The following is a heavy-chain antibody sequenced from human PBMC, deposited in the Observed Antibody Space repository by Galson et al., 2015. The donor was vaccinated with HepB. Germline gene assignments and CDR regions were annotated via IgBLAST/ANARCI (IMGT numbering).Heavy chain of an antibody. V-gene: IGHV4-59*01. CDR1: GGSISSYY. J-gene: IGHJ4*02. Sequence: LTCTVSGGSISSYYWSWIRQPPGKGLEWIGYIYYSGSTNYNPSLKSRVTISVDTSKNQFSLKLSSVTAADTAVYYCARGSDARVVVTPFDYWGQGTLVTVSS. CDR3: ARGSDARVVVTPFDY. D-gene: IGHD3-22*01. CDR2: IYYSGST.